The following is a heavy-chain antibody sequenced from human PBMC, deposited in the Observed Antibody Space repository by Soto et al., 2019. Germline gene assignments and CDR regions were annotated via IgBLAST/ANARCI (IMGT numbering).Heavy chain of an antibody. Sequence: GASVKVSCKTSGYFFTSHYIHWLRLAPGRGLEWMGRINPNNGDTNSPQKFQGRVTMTSDTSISTAYMEMSGLRSDDTALYYCAREITYSGGSFSLGLWGQGTLVTVSS. CDR3: AREITYSGGSFSLGL. V-gene: IGHV1-2*06. CDR2: INPNNGDT. J-gene: IGHJ4*02. CDR1: GYFFTSHY. D-gene: IGHD1-26*01.